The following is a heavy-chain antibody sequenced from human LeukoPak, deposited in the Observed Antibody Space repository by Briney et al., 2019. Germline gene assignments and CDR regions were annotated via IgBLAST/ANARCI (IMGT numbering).Heavy chain of an antibody. J-gene: IGHJ4*02. CDR1: GASVNSNTYY. CDR3: AREGGSSWPDY. D-gene: IGHD6-13*01. CDR2: IHYRGST. Sequence: SETLSLACTVSGASVNSNTYYWGWIRQPPGKGLEWIGIIHYRGSTYYNPSLKSRVTISVDTSKNQFSLKLSSVPAADTAVYYCAREGGSSWPDYWGQGTLVTVSS. V-gene: IGHV4-39*02.